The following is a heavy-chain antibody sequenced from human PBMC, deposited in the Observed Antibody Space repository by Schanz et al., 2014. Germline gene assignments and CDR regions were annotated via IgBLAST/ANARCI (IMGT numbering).Heavy chain of an antibody. Sequence: EVQLVESGGGLVQPGGSLRLSCAASGLTFSNHAMSWVRQAPGKGLEWVSAISGSGDNTFYADSVRGWFTISRDNSRNTLYLQMNSLRAEDTAVYYCAKDFTGSGIFFNSWGQGTLVSVSS. V-gene: IGHV3-23*04. CDR2: ISGSGDNT. CDR1: GLTFSNHA. J-gene: IGHJ5*01. CDR3: AKDFTGSGIFFNS. D-gene: IGHD3-10*01.